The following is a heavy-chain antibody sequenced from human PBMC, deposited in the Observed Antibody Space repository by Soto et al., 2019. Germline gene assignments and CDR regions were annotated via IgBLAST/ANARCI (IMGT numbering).Heavy chain of an antibody. CDR3: ASHPGYYDSSVSPYYFDY. Sequence: ASVKVSCKASGGTFSSYAISWVRQAPGQGLEWMGGIIPIFGTANYAQKFQGRVTITADESTSTAYMELSSLRSEDTAVYYFASHPGYYDSSVSPYYFDYWGQGTLVTVSS. CDR1: GGTFSSYA. D-gene: IGHD3-22*01. J-gene: IGHJ4*02. CDR2: IIPIFGTA. V-gene: IGHV1-69*13.